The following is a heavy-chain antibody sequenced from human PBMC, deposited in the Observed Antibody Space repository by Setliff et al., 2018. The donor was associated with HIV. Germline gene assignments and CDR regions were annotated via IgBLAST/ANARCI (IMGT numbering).Heavy chain of an antibody. CDR1: GYTFSNYG. J-gene: IGHJ4*02. CDR2: ITSYNGNT. D-gene: IGHD3-10*01. Sequence: ASVKVSCKASGYTFSNYGITWVRQAPGQGLERMGWITSYNGNTNYAKKFKGRVTITADRSSNTAYMEIMSLRSDDTATYYCGRGVLYGLSEYWGPGSLVTVSS. V-gene: IGHV1-18*01. CDR3: GRGVLYGLSEY.